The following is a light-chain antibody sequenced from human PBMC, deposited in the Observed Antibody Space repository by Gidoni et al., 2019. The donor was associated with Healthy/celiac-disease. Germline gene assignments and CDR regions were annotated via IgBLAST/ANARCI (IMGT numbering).Light chain of an antibody. Sequence: DIQMTQSPSSLSASVGDRVTITCRARQSISSYLNWYQQKPGKAPKLLIYAASSLQIGVPSRFSGSGSGTDFTLTISSLQPEDFATYYGQQSYSTPRTFGQGTKVEIK. CDR3: QQSYSTPRT. CDR1: QSISSY. V-gene: IGKV1-39*01. J-gene: IGKJ1*01. CDR2: AAS.